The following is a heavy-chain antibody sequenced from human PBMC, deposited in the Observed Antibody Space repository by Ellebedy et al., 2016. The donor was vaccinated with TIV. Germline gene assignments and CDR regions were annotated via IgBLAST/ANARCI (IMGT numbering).Heavy chain of an antibody. J-gene: IGHJ2*01. CDR1: GFSVTSSR. CDR2: ISSSSSYI. V-gene: IGHV3-21*01. Sequence: GESLKISCAASGFSVTSSRMSWVRQGPGKGLDWVSSISSSSSYIYYADSVKGRFTISRDNANNSLYLQMNSLRAEDTAVYYCARDAGYFDLWGRGILVTVSS. CDR3: ARDAGYFDL.